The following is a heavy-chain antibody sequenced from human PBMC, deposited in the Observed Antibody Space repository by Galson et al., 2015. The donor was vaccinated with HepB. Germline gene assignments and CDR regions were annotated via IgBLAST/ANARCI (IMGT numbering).Heavy chain of an antibody. V-gene: IGHV3-49*04. Sequence: SLRLSCAASGFTFGDYAMSWVRQAPGKGLEWVGFIRSKAYGGTTEYAASVKGRFTISRDDSKSIAYLQMNSLKTEDTAVYYCTRDRVLRYFDWLSNYYYYGMDVWGQGTTVTVSS. CDR1: GFTFGDYA. J-gene: IGHJ6*02. CDR2: IRSKAYGGTT. CDR3: TRDRVLRYFDWLSNYYYYGMDV. D-gene: IGHD3-9*01.